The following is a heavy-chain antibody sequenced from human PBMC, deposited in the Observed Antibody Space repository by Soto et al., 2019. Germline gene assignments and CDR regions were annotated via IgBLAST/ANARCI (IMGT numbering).Heavy chain of an antibody. V-gene: IGHV3-48*01. CDR3: ARESGIQLERYYFDY. Sequence: EVQLVESGGGLVQPGGSLRLSCAASGFTFSSYSMNWVRQAPGKGLEWVSFISSSSSNIYYADSVKGRFTISRDNAKNSLYLQMNSLRAEDTAVYYCARESGIQLERYYFDYWGQGTLVTVSS. J-gene: IGHJ4*02. CDR2: ISSSSSNI. CDR1: GFTFSSYS. D-gene: IGHD1-1*01.